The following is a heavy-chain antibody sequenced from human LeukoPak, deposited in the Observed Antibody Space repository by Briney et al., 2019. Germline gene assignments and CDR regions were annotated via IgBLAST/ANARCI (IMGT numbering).Heavy chain of an antibody. D-gene: IGHD1-1*01. J-gene: IGHJ4*02. CDR1: GYTFTSYH. CDR3: VRSGYNWGFDY. Sequence: ASVKVSCKASGYTFTSYHMHWVRQPPGQGLEWMGWISPNSGDTGFAQKFQGRVTMTRDTSISTAYLELSRLRSDDTAVYYCVRSGYNWGFDYWGQGTLVTVSS. V-gene: IGHV1-2*02. CDR2: ISPNSGDT.